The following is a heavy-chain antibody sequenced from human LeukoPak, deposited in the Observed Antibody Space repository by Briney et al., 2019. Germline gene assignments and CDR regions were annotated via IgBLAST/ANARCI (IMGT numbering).Heavy chain of an antibody. CDR1: GFTFSKYA. CDR2: ISGSGTT. J-gene: IGHJ4*02. V-gene: IGHV3-23*01. Sequence: GGSLRLPCVASGFTFSKYAMTWVRDAPGKGLEWVSSISGSGTTYYAESVKGRFTVSRDNSKNTLYLQVNSLRAEDTAVYYCAKDPMVRGSTYDYWGQGTLVTVSS. CDR3: AKDPMVRGSTYDY. D-gene: IGHD3-10*01.